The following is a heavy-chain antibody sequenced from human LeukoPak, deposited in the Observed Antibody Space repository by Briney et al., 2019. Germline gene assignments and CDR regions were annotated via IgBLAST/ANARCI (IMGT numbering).Heavy chain of an antibody. Sequence: PGGSLRLSCTTSGFTFSNYWMYWVRHAPGKGLMWVSRIMSDGTGITYTDSVEGRFTISRDNAKNTLYLQMNSLRDEDTAVYYCVRGQTIDYWGQGTLVTVSS. D-gene: IGHD4-17*01. J-gene: IGHJ4*02. CDR3: VRGQTIDY. V-gene: IGHV3-74*01. CDR2: IMSDGTGI. CDR1: GFTFSNYW.